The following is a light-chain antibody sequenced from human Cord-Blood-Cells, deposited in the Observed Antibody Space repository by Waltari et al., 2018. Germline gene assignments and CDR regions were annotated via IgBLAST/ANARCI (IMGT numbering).Light chain of an antibody. V-gene: IGKV3-11*01. CDR3: QQRSNWYT. Sequence: EIVLTQSPATLSLSPGERATLSCRANQSVSSYLAVYQQKPGQASRLLIYDASNRATGIPARFSGSGSGTDFNLTISSLEPEDFAVYYCQQRSNWYTFGQGTKLEIK. CDR2: DAS. J-gene: IGKJ2*01. CDR1: QSVSSY.